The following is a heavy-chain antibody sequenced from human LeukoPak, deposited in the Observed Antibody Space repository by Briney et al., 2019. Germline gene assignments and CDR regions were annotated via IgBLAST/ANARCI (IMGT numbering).Heavy chain of an antibody. CDR2: IYTSGST. V-gene: IGHV4-4*07. D-gene: IGHD2-8*01. J-gene: IGHJ4*02. CDR1: GGSISSYY. Sequence: PSETLSLTCTVSGGSISSYYWNWIRQPAGKGLEWIGHIYTSGSTNYNSSLKSRVTMSVDTSKNQISVKLNSVIAAGTAMYYCARGVYLGNGYYFDYWGQGTLVTVSS. CDR3: ARGVYLGNGYYFDY.